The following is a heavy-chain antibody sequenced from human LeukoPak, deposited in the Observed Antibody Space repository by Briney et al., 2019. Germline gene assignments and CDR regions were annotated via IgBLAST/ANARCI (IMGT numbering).Heavy chain of an antibody. Sequence: SCKASGGTFSSYGMHWVRQAPGKGLEWVAVISYDGSNKYYADSVKGRFTISRDNSKNTLYLQMNSLRAEDTAVYYCAKDSSDLSSVLRFLAFYYYGMDVWGQGTTVTVSS. V-gene: IGHV3-30*18. J-gene: IGHJ6*02. D-gene: IGHD3-3*01. CDR3: AKDSSDLSSVLRFLAFYYYGMDV. CDR1: GGTFSSYG. CDR2: ISYDGSNK.